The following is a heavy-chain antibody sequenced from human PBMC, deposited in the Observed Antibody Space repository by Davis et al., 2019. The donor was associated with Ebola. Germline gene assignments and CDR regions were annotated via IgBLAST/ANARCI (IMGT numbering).Heavy chain of an antibody. CDR2: MRYDGSKT. J-gene: IGHJ6*02. D-gene: IGHD4-17*01. CDR1: GFTFSNYG. Sequence: PGGSLRLSCAASGFTFSNYGMHWVRQAPGKGLEWVAFMRYDGSKTYYADSVKGRFTISRDNSKNTLYLQMNSLRTEDTSVYYCAKAPTDPYGDFDRYYSGMDVWGQGTTVTVSS. CDR3: AKAPTDPYGDFDRYYSGMDV. V-gene: IGHV3-30*02.